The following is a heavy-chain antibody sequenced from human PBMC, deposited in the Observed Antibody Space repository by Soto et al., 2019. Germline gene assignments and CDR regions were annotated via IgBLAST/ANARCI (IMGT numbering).Heavy chain of an antibody. D-gene: IGHD1-26*01. Sequence: PGGSLRLSCAASGFTFSNAWMSWVRRAPGKGLEWVSGINWNGGSTGYADSVKGRFTISRDNAKNSLYLQMNSLRAEDTALYYCASGIVGATTYGMDVWGQGTTVTVSS. J-gene: IGHJ6*02. CDR1: GFTFSNAW. CDR2: INWNGGST. CDR3: ASGIVGATTYGMDV. V-gene: IGHV3-20*04.